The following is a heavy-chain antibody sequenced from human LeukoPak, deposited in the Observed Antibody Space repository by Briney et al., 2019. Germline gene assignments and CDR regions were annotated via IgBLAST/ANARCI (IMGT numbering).Heavy chain of an antibody. D-gene: IGHD1-26*01. CDR3: ATGGGSYGGYFDY. V-gene: IGHV3-7*01. CDR2: IKQDGSEK. Sequence: GGSLRLSCAASGFTVSSYWMSWVRQAPGEGLEWVANIKQDGSEKYYVDSVKGRFTISRDNAKNSLYLQMNSLRAEDTAVYYCATGGGSYGGYFDYWGQGTLVTVSS. CDR1: GFTVSSYW. J-gene: IGHJ4*02.